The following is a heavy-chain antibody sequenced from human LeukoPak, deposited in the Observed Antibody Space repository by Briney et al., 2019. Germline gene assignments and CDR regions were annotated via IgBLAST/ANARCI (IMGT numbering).Heavy chain of an antibody. CDR3: ARDWRFLEWLVHYYYYGMDV. V-gene: IGHV4-59*01. CDR2: IYYSGST. D-gene: IGHD3-3*01. J-gene: IGHJ6*02. Sequence: SETLSLTCTVSGGSISSYYWSWIRQPPGKGLEWIGYIYYSGSTNYNPSLKSRVTISVDTSKNQFSLKLSSVTAADTAVYYCARDWRFLEWLVHYYYYGMDVWGQGTTVTVSS. CDR1: GGSISSYY.